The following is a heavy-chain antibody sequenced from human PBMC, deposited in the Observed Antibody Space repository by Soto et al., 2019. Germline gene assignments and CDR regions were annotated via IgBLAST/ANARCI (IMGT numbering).Heavy chain of an antibody. CDR3: ARRGGGVLLWFGELLFFDY. Sequence: SETLSLTCTVSGGSISSSSYYWGWIRQPPGKGLEWIGSIYYSGSTYYNPSLKSRVTISVDTSKNQFSQKLSSVTAADTAVYYCARRGGGVLLWFGELLFFDYWGQGTLVTVSS. J-gene: IGHJ4*02. D-gene: IGHD3-10*01. CDR2: IYYSGST. V-gene: IGHV4-39*01. CDR1: GGSISSSSYY.